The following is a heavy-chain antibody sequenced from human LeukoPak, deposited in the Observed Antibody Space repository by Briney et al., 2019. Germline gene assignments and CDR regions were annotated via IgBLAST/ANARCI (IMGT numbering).Heavy chain of an antibody. Sequence: GASVKVSCKASGYTFTNYGISWVRQAPGQGLEWMGWISAYSGDTNYAQEFQGRVTMTTDTSTSTAYMEVRSLRSDDTAVYYCARADSDWPFDYWGQGTLVTVSS. J-gene: IGHJ4*02. CDR2: ISAYSGDT. D-gene: IGHD6-19*01. CDR3: ARADSDWPFDY. CDR1: GYTFTNYG. V-gene: IGHV1-18*01.